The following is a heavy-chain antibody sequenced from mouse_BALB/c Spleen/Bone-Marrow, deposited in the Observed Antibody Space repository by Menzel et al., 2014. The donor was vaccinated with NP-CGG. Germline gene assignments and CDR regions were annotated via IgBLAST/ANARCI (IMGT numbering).Heavy chain of an antibody. Sequence: DVQLVESGGGLVQPGGSLKLSCAASGFDFRRYWMSWVRQAPGEGLEWIGEINPDSSTINYAPSLKDKFIISRDNAKNTLYLQMSKVRSEDTALYYCARLGYYGYFDYWGQGTTLTVSS. V-gene: IGHV4-1*02. CDR1: GFDFRRYW. D-gene: IGHD2-3*01. J-gene: IGHJ2*01. CDR3: ARLGYYGYFDY. CDR2: INPDSSTI.